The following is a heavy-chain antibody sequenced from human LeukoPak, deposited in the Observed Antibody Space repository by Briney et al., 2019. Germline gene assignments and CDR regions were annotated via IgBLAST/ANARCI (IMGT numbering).Heavy chain of an antibody. CDR1: VFTFSSYW. J-gene: IGHJ4*02. Sequence: GGALRVSCAPSVFTFSSYWMSWVRPAPGKGVEWVANIKQDGCERYYVDSVTGRFTISRDNAKNSLYLQMNSLRAEDTAVYYCAREKETFYAGLQSYYFDYWGQGTLVTVSS. D-gene: IGHD5/OR15-5a*01. CDR3: AREKETFYAGLQSYYFDY. CDR2: IKQDGCER. V-gene: IGHV3-7*01.